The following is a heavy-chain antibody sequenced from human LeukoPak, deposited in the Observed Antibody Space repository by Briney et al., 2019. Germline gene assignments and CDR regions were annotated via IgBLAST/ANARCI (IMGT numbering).Heavy chain of an antibody. V-gene: IGHV3-69-1*01. CDR2: MTRSSTI. CDR1: GLTFSNYY. CDR3: ARAQTMFWEFDGFDI. D-gene: IGHD3-10*02. Sequence: GGSLRLSCAASGLTFSNYYMSWVRQAPGKGLEWVATMTRSSTIYYADSVKGRFTISRDNAKNSVYLQMNSLRDEDTAVYSCARAQTMFWEFDGFDIWGRGTKVTVSS. J-gene: IGHJ3*02.